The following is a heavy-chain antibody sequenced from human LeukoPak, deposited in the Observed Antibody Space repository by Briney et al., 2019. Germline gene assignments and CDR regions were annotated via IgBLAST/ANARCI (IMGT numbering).Heavy chain of an antibody. CDR3: AKGNGYSYGRYYFDY. Sequence: GGSLRLSCAASGFTFSSYAMGWVRQAPGKGLEWVSAITASGGNTSYADSVKGRFTISRANSKNTLYLQVNSLRAEDTAVYYCAKGNGYSYGRYYFDYWGQGTLVTVSS. D-gene: IGHD5-18*01. V-gene: IGHV3-23*01. J-gene: IGHJ4*02. CDR1: GFTFSSYA. CDR2: ITASGGNT.